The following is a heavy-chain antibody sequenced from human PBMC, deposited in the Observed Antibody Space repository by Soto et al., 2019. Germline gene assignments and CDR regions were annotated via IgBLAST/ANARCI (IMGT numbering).Heavy chain of an antibody. D-gene: IGHD3-9*01. CDR2: IHTHGGT. Sequence: QLQLQESGPGLVKSSEPLSLTCSVPGDSLSSSSYYWGGLRQSPGAGLEWIGNIHTHGGTQYNPSSDSRATRAVDTSANQCSLRLTSVTAADTAVYYCASRYGPSEFDHWGQGSPVTVSS. CDR3: ASRYGPSEFDH. J-gene: IGHJ4*02. V-gene: IGHV4-39*01. CDR1: GDSLSSSSYY.